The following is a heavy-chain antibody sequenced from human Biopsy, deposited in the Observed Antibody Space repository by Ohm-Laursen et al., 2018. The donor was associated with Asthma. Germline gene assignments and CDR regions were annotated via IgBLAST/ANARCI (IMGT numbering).Heavy chain of an antibody. Sequence: SLRLSCSASGFSFNSYGMHWVRQAPGKGLEWVAVMSFDGRQTYYADSVKGRFTISRDNSKNTLYLQMNSLRAEDTAVYYCAKERYYDFWSGYPIWGQGTVVTVSS. J-gene: IGHJ3*02. CDR2: MSFDGRQT. V-gene: IGHV3-30*18. D-gene: IGHD3-3*01. CDR3: AKERYYDFWSGYPI. CDR1: GFSFNSYG.